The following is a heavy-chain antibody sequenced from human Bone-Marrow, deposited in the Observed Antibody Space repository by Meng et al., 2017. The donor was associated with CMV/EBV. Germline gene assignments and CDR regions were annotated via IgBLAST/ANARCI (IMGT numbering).Heavy chain of an antibody. CDR1: GYTFTGYY. Sequence: ASVKVSCKASGYTFTGYYMHWVRQAPGQGLEWMGWMNPNSGSTGYAQKFQGRVTMTRNTSISTAYMELSSLRSEDTAVYYCARVRYYDSRGTPGDIDYWGQGTLVTVSS. V-gene: IGHV1-8*02. CDR3: ARVRYYDSRGTPGDIDY. D-gene: IGHD3-22*01. CDR2: MNPNSGST. J-gene: IGHJ4*02.